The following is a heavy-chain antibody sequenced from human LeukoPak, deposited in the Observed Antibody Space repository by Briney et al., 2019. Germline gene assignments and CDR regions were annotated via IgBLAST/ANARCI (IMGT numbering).Heavy chain of an antibody. V-gene: IGHV1-46*01. CDR2: INPSGGST. CDR1: GYTFTSYY. CDR3: AREGNCGGDCYYYYGMDV. D-gene: IGHD2-21*02. Sequence: ASVKVSCKASGYTFTSYYMHWVRQAPGQGLEWMGLINPSGGSTSYAQKFQGRVTMTRDTSTSTVYMELSSLRSEDTAVYYCAREGNCGGDCYYYYGMDVWGQGTTVTVSS. J-gene: IGHJ6*02.